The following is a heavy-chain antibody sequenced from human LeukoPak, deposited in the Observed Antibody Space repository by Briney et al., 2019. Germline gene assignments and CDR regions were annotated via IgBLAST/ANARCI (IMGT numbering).Heavy chain of an antibody. CDR2: ISSSGSTI. D-gene: IGHD3-10*02. CDR1: GFTFSNYW. CDR3: ARDVRELGHDFDY. J-gene: IGHJ4*02. V-gene: IGHV3-48*04. Sequence: GGSLRLSCAASGFTFSNYWMNWVRQAPGKGLEWVSYISSSGSTIYYADSVKGRFTISRDNAKNSLYLQMNSLRAEDTAVYYCARDVRELGHDFDYWGQGTLVTVSS.